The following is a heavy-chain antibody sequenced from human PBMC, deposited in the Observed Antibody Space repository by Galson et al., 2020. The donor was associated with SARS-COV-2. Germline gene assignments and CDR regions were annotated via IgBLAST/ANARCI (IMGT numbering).Heavy chain of an antibody. D-gene: IGHD2-2*02. J-gene: IGHJ6*02. CDR2: MNPNSGNT. CDR3: ARDPSYCSSTSCYMLWRLHYYYYGMDV. V-gene: IGHV1-8*01. Sequence: ASVKVSCKASGYTFTSYDINWARQATGQGLEWMGWMNPNSGNTGYAQKFQGRVTMTRNTSISTAYMELSSLRSEDTAVYYCARDPSYCSSTSCYMLWRLHYYYYGMDVWGQGTTVTVSS. CDR1: GYTFTSYD.